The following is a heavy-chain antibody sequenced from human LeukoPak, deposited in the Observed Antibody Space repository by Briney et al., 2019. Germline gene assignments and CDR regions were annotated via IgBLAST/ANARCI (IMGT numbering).Heavy chain of an antibody. D-gene: IGHD3-16*02. CDR1: GYSSTSYW. J-gene: IGHJ4*02. V-gene: IGHV5-51*01. CDR2: IYPGDSDT. Sequence: GESLKISCKGSGYSSTSYWIGWVRQMPGKGLEWMGIIYPGDSDTRYSPSFQGQVTISADKSISTAYLQWSSLKASDTAMYYCARHPPAAFGGVIPINYFDYWGQGTLVTVSS. CDR3: ARHPPAAFGGVIPINYFDY.